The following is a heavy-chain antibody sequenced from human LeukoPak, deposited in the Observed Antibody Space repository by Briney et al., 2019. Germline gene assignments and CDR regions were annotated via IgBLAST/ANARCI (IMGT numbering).Heavy chain of an antibody. CDR3: ARLLISSTYRYFDL. D-gene: IGHD6-13*01. J-gene: IGHJ2*01. CDR1: GYTFTNYW. V-gene: IGHV5-51*01. Sequence: GESLKISCNVSGYTFTNYWIGWVRQMPGKGLEWMGAIYPGDSDTRYSPSFQGQVTISADKSISTAYLQWSSLKASDTAMYYCARLLISSTYRYFDLWGRGTLVTVSS. CDR2: IYPGDSDT.